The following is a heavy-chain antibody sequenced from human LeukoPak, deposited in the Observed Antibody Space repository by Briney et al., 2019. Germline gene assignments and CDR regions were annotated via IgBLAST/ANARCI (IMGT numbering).Heavy chain of an antibody. Sequence: GGSLRLSCAASGFTFSSYAMSWVRQAPGKGLEWVSAISGSGGSTYYADSVKGRFTISRDNSKNTLYLQMNSLKAEDTAVYYCAKDGSPYDFWSGYYDPFDYWGQGTLVTVSS. CDR1: GFTFSSYA. CDR2: ISGSGGST. J-gene: IGHJ4*02. D-gene: IGHD3-3*01. V-gene: IGHV3-23*01. CDR3: AKDGSPYDFWSGYYDPFDY.